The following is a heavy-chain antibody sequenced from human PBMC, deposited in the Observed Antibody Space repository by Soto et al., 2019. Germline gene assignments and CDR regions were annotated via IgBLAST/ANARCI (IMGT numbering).Heavy chain of an antibody. J-gene: IGHJ4*02. D-gene: IGHD3-22*01. CDR2: ISGSGGST. Sequence: GGSLRLSCAASGFTFSSYAMSWVRQAPGKGLEWVSAISGSGGSTYYADSVKGRFTISRDNSKNTLYLQMNSLRAEDTAVYYCAKAFEDDSSGYYLVDYWGQGTLVTVSS. CDR1: GFTFSSYA. V-gene: IGHV3-23*01. CDR3: AKAFEDDSSGYYLVDY.